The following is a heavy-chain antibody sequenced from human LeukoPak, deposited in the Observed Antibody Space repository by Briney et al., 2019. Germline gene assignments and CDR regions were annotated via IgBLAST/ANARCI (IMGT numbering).Heavy chain of an antibody. V-gene: IGHV3-21*01. J-gene: IGHJ4*02. CDR3: AREVVPAAIDY. Sequence: GGSLRLSCAASGFTFSSYSMNWVRQAPGKGLEWVSSISSSSSYIYYADSVKGRFTISRDNAKNSLYLRMNSLRAEDTAVYYCAREVVPAAIDYWGQGTLVTVSS. CDR1: GFTFSSYS. CDR2: ISSSSSYI. D-gene: IGHD2-2*01.